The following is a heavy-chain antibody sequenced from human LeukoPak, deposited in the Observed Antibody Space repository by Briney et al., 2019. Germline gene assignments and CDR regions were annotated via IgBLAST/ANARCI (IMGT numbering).Heavy chain of an antibody. V-gene: IGHV4-61*02. J-gene: IGHJ4*02. D-gene: IGHD2-8*02. Sequence: SETLSLTCTVSGGSISSGSYYWSWIRQPAGKGLEWIGRIYIHGTSSYNPSLNSRVTISADTSKNQFSLKLYSVTSADTAVYYCARGYWFYFDYWGQGTLVTVSS. CDR2: IYIHGTS. CDR3: ARGYWFYFDY. CDR1: GGSISSGSYY.